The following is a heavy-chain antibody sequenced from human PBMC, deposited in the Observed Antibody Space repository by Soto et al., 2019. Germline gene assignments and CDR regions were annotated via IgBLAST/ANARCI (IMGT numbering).Heavy chain of an antibody. CDR3: ASGEWLSTSYFSF. CDR1: GFTFTSFA. CDR2: ISSSGGAT. V-gene: IGHV3-23*01. J-gene: IGHJ4*02. D-gene: IGHD3-3*01. Sequence: PGGSMRLSCGASGFTFTSFAVSWGRQAPGKGLEWVSAISSSGGATYYADSVKGRFTVTRDNSRNTVYLQVDSLRVEDTAVYHCASGEWLSTSYFSFWGKGTLVTVSS.